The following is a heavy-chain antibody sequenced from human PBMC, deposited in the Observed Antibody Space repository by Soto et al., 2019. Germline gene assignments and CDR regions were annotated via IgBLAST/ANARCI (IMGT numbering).Heavy chain of an antibody. V-gene: IGHV1-46*01. CDR2: INPSGGST. D-gene: IGHD2-2*02. CDR3: ARGXHCGSTSCFTYYYGMDV. Sequence: ASVKVSCKASGYTFTSYYMHWVRQAPGQGLEWMGIINPSGGSTSYAQKFQGRVTMTRDTSTSTVYMELSSLRSEDTAVYYCARGXHCGSTSCFTYYYGMDVWGQGTTVTVSS. J-gene: IGHJ6*02. CDR1: GYTFTSYY.